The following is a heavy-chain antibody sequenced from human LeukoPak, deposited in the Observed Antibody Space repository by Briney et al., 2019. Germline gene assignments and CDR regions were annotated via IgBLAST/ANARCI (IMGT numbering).Heavy chain of an antibody. CDR2: ISGSGGST. CDR3: AKDLSYIVVRGVSIDY. V-gene: IGHV3-23*01. Sequence: GGSLRLSCAASGFTFSSYAMSWVRQAPGKGLEWVSAISGSGGSTYYADSVKGRFTISRDNSKNTLYLQMNSLRAEDTAVYYCAKDLSYIVVRGVSIDYWGQGTLVTVSS. D-gene: IGHD3-10*01. J-gene: IGHJ4*02. CDR1: GFTFSSYA.